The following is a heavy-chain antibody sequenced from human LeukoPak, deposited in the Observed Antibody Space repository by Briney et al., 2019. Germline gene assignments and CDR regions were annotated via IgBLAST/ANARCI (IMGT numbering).Heavy chain of an antibody. Sequence: SETLSLTCTVSAGSISNYYWSWIRQPPGKGLEWIGYIYYSGSTNYNPSLKSRVTISVDTSKNHFSLKLSTVTAADTAVYYCARWSFSYYTMDVWGQGTTVTVSS. V-gene: IGHV4-59*08. CDR3: ARWSFSYYTMDV. CDR2: IYYSGST. J-gene: IGHJ6*02. CDR1: AGSISNYY.